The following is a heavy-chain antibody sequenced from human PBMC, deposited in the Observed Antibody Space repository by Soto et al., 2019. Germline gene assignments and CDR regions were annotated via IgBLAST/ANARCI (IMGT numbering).Heavy chain of an antibody. Sequence: EGQLVESGGGLVQPGGSLRLSCEASGLTFSSYWMTWVRQAPGKGLEWVADIKPDGSEKYYVDSVEGRFTISRDNAKNSILLEMSSLRVEDTAVYDCARSITTLGVVTISDDNWFDPWGQGTPVTVSS. D-gene: IGHD3-3*01. J-gene: IGHJ5*02. V-gene: IGHV3-7*03. CDR2: IKPDGSEK. CDR3: ARSITTLGVVTISDDNWFDP. CDR1: GLTFSSYW.